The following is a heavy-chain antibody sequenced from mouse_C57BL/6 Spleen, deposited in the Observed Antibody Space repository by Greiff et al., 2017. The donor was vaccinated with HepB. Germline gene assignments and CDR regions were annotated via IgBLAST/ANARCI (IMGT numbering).Heavy chain of an antibody. CDR2: IWSDGST. D-gene: IGHD2-4*01. Sequence: VKLMESGPGLVAPSQSLSITCTVSGFSLTSYGVHWVRQPPGKGLEWLVVIWSDGSTTYNSALKSRLSISKDNSKSQVFLKMNSLQTDDTAMYYCARHDDYDFYYFDYWGQGTTLTVSS. V-gene: IGHV2-6-1*01. CDR3: ARHDDYDFYYFDY. J-gene: IGHJ2*01. CDR1: GFSLTSYG.